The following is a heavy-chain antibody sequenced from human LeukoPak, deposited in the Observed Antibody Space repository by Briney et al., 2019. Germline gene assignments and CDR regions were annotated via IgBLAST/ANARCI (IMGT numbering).Heavy chain of an antibody. D-gene: IGHD6-13*01. CDR2: MNPNSDNT. Sequence: ASVKVSCNASGYTFTSYDINWVRQATGQGLEWMGWMNPNSDNTGYAQKFQGRVTMTRNTSISTAYMELSSLRSEDTAVYYCARGSLRQQLVPGYWGQGTLVTVSS. V-gene: IGHV1-8*01. CDR1: GYTFTSYD. J-gene: IGHJ4*02. CDR3: ARGSLRQQLVPGY.